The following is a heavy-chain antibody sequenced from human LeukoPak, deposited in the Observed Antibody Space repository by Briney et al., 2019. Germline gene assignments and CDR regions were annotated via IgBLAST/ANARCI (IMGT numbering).Heavy chain of an antibody. D-gene: IGHD3-10*01. CDR3: ARDEDSAYGSGSYLS. V-gene: IGHV4-39*07. CDR2: IYYSGST. Sequence: PSETLSLTCTVSGGSISSSSYYWGWIRQPPGKGLEWIRSIYYSGSTYYNPSLKSRVTISVDTSKNQSSLKLRSVTAADTAVYYCARDEDSAYGSGSYLSWGQGTLVTVSS. J-gene: IGHJ5*02. CDR1: GGSISSSSYY.